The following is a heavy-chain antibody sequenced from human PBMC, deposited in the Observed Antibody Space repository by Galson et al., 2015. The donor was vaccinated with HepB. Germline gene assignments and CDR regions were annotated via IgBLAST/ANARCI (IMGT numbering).Heavy chain of an antibody. CDR3: AKDREDAFDI. V-gene: IGHV3-23*01. CDR1: GFVFSRYD. J-gene: IGHJ3*02. Sequence: SLRLSCAASGFVFSRYDMSWVRQAPGKGLEWVSHISGSAGIIYYADSVKGRFTISRDNSKNTLYLQMNSLRVEDTALYYCAKDREDAFDIWGQGTVVTVSS. D-gene: IGHD5-24*01. CDR2: ISGSAGII.